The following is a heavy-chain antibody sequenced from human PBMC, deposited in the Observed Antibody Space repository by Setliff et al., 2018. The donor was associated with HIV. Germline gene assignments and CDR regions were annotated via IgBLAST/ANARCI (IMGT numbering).Heavy chain of an antibody. V-gene: IGHV4-31*03. Sequence: SETLSLTCTVSRGSISSGGYYWSWIRQHPERGLEWIGYIYYNGITYYSPSLRSRVIMSLDTSKSQFSLKLTSVTAADTALYYCASGRGAKAGYDYFGSWGQGTLVTVSS. CDR2: IYYNGIT. J-gene: IGHJ4*02. CDR3: ASGRGAKAGYDYFGS. CDR1: RGSISSGGYY. D-gene: IGHD5-12*01.